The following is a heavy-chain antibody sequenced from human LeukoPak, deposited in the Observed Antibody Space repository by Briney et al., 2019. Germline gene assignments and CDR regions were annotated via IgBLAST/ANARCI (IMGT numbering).Heavy chain of an antibody. D-gene: IGHD3-10*01. Sequence: GASVKVTCKASGYTFTDHYMHWVRQAPGQGLEWMGWINPNGGDTRSAQNFQDRVTMTRDMSTRTFYMDLSNLRSDDTAVYFSARDMSLLTMVWFDFWGQGTLVTVSS. J-gene: IGHJ4*02. CDR1: GYTFTDHY. V-gene: IGHV1-2*02. CDR3: ARDMSLLTMVWFDF. CDR2: INPNGGDT.